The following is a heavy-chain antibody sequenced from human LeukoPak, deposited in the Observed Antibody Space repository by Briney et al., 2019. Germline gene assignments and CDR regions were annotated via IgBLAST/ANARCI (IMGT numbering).Heavy chain of an antibody. V-gene: IGHV1-18*04. CDR2: ISTHTGDT. Sequence: ASVKVSCKASGYTFTIYGITWVRQAPGQGLEWMGWISTHTGDTNYAQKLQARVTMTTDTSTSTAYTELRSLRSDDTAVYYCARDRRLSVDIAMAPFDYWGQGTLVTVSS. D-gene: IGHD5-18*01. J-gene: IGHJ4*02. CDR3: ARDRRLSVDIAMAPFDY. CDR1: GYTFTIYG.